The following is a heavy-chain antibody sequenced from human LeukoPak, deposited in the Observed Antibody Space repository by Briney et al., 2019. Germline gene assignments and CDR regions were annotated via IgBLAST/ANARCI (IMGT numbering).Heavy chain of an antibody. V-gene: IGHV4-59*08. CDR2: FYYSGGT. Sequence: SETLSLTCTVSGGSISSYYWSWIRQPPGKGLEWIGYFYYSGGTNYNPSLKSRVTISLDTSKSQFSLKLSSVTAADTAVYYCASIYSSGWYTFGYWGQGTLVTVSS. CDR1: GGSISSYY. CDR3: ASIYSSGWYTFGY. D-gene: IGHD6-19*01. J-gene: IGHJ4*02.